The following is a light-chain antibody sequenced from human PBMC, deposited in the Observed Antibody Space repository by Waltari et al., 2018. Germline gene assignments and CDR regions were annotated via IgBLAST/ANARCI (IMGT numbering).Light chain of an antibody. J-gene: IGKJ3*01. CDR3: QQYGSTPLFT. CDR2: NAS. Sequence: IVLTQSPGTLSLSPGERATLSCRASPTPSSSSLPWYQQKPGQAPRLLIYNASNRTTGIPDRFIGSGSGTDFTLTISRLEPEDSAVYYCQQYGSTPLFTFGPGTKVDIK. CDR1: PTPSSSS. V-gene: IGKV3-20*01.